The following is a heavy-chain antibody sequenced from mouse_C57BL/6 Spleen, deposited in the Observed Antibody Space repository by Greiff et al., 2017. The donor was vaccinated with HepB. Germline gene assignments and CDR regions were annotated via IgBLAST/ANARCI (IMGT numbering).Heavy chain of an antibody. CDR2: IDPSDSET. CDR1: GYTFTSYW. J-gene: IGHJ3*01. D-gene: IGHD1-1*01. CDR3: ARNYYGRGPAWFAY. V-gene: IGHV1-52*01. Sequence: QVQLQQPGAELVRPGSSVKLSCKASGYTFTSYWMHWVKQRPIQGLEWIGNIDPSDSETHYNQKFKDKATLTVDKSSSTTYMQLSSLTSEDSAVYYGARNYYGRGPAWFAYWGQGTLVTVSA.